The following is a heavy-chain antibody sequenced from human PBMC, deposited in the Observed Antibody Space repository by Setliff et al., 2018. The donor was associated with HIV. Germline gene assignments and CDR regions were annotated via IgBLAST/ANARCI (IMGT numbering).Heavy chain of an antibody. CDR2: IDTSGST. V-gene: IGHV4-4*07. CDR3: ATSSSWSTFDY. CDR1: GGSTFY. Sequence: NPSETLSLTCTVFGGSTFYWSWIRQPAGKGLEWIGHIDTSGSTNYNPSLKSRVTISVDTSKSQFSLNVNSVTAADTAVYYCATSSSWSTFDYWGQGTLVTVSS. J-gene: IGHJ4*02. D-gene: IGHD6-19*01.